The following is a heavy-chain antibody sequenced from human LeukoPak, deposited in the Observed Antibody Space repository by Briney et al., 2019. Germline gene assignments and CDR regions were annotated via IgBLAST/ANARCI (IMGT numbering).Heavy chain of an antibody. CDR3: ARRPPYGSGIHPLIDV. V-gene: IGHV5-51*01. Sequence: GESLQISCKGSGYNFATYWIVWVRQMPGKCLEWLGHIYPSDSDTKYSPAFQGQVTISADKSISTVYLEWTTLKASDTSIYYCARRPPYGSGIHPLIDVWGQGTTVTVSS. CDR2: IYPSDSDT. D-gene: IGHD3-10*01. J-gene: IGHJ6*02. CDR1: GYNFATYW.